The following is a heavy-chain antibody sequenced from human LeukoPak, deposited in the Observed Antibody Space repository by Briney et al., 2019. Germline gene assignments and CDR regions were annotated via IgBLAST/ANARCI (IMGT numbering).Heavy chain of an antibody. J-gene: IGHJ4*02. CDR3: TRDLGSSQ. CDR1: GGTFSNAW. CDR2: IKVKNEGETT. V-gene: IGHV3-15*01. D-gene: IGHD3-10*01. Sequence: GGSLRLSCAASGGTFSNAWRTWVRQAPGKGLEWVGRIKVKNEGETTDYATPRKGKFTISRDDPTNTLYLQMNILKTENTAMYYCTRDLGSSQWGQGTLVIVSS.